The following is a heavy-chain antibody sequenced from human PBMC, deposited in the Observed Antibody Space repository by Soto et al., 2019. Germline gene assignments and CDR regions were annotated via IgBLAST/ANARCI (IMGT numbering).Heavy chain of an antibody. V-gene: IGHV4-39*01. D-gene: IGHD3-22*01. CDR1: GGSISSSSYY. CDR3: ARRPYYYDSPGPPR. J-gene: IGHJ4*02. Sequence: SETLSLTCTVSGGSISSSSYYWDWIRQPPGKGLEWIGSIYYRGSTYYNPSLQSRVTISIDTSKNQFSLKLNSVTAADTAVYYCARRPYYYDSPGPPRWGQGILVTVSS. CDR2: IYYRGST.